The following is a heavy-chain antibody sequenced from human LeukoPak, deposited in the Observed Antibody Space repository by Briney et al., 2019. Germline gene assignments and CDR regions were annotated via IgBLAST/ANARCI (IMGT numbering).Heavy chain of an antibody. CDR2: INHSGST. CDR1: GGSFSGYY. D-gene: IGHD2-15*01. Sequence: ETSETLSLTCAVYGGSFSGYYWSWIRQPPGKGLEWIGEINHSGSTNYNPSLKSRVTISVDTSKNQFSLKLSSVTAADTAVYYCARGYHEKRWWEPYYYYYGMDVWGQGTTVTVSS. J-gene: IGHJ6*02. V-gene: IGHV4-34*01. CDR3: ARGYHEKRWWEPYYYYYGMDV.